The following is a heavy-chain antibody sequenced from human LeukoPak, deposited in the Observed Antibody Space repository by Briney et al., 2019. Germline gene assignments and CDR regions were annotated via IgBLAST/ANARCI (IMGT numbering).Heavy chain of an antibody. Sequence: GGSLRLSCAASGFTFSSYAMHWVRQAPGKGLEYVSAISSNGGSTYYADSVKGRFTISRDNSKNTLYLQMSSLRAEDTAVYYCVKGSSGSYYFSRKQYYFDYWGQGTLVTVSS. CDR2: ISSNGGST. CDR1: GFTFSSYA. D-gene: IGHD3-10*01. CDR3: VKGSSGSYYFSRKQYYFDY. J-gene: IGHJ4*02. V-gene: IGHV3-64D*06.